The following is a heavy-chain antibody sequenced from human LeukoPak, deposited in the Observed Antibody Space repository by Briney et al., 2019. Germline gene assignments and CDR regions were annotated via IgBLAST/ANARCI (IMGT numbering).Heavy chain of an antibody. D-gene: IGHD3-16*02. CDR1: GFTFSSYS. J-gene: IGHJ5*02. V-gene: IGHV3-21*01. CDR3: ARDTDSYYDYVWGSYRYPNWFDP. Sequence: PGGSLRLSCAASGFTFSSYSMKWVRQAPGKGLEWVSSISSSSSYIYYADSVKGRFTISRDNAKNSLYLQMNSLRAEDTAVYYCARDTDSYYDYVWGSYRYPNWFDPWGQGTLVTVSS. CDR2: ISSSSSYI.